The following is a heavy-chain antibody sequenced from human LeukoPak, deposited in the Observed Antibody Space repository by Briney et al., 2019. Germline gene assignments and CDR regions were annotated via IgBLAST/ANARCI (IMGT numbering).Heavy chain of an antibody. Sequence: PSETLSLTCTVSGGSITGYYWSWIRQPPGKGLEWIGYILSGGSTNYNPSLKSRVTISEDTSVNQFSLKLSSVTATDTAVYYCARHYYDRSDSYSFDYWGQGTLVTVSS. CDR2: ILSGGST. CDR1: GGSITGYY. CDR3: ARHYYDRSDSYSFDY. J-gene: IGHJ4*02. V-gene: IGHV4-59*08. D-gene: IGHD3-22*01.